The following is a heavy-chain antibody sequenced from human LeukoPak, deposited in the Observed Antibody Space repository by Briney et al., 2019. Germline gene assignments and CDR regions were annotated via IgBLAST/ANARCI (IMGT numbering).Heavy chain of an antibody. D-gene: IGHD5-18*01. CDR3: ARDGGYSYGL. V-gene: IGHV4-4*07. J-gene: IGHJ4*02. CDR2: IFSSGTT. Sequence: SETLSLTCTVSGVSISTYYWSWLRQPPGKGLEWIGRIFSSGTTNYNPSLKTRVTMSIATSKNQFSLKLSSVTAADTAVYYCARDGGYSYGLWGQGTLVTVSS. CDR1: GVSISTYY.